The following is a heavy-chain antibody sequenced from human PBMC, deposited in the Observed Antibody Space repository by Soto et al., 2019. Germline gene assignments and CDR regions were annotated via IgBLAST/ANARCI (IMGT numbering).Heavy chain of an antibody. Sequence: EVQLLESGGGLVQPGGSLRLSCAASGFTFSSYAMSWVRQAPGKGLEWVSAISGSGGSTYYADSVKGRFTISRDNSKNTLYLQMNSLRAEDTAVYYCAKLTHPGVGANNAFDIWGQGTMVTVSS. D-gene: IGHD1-26*01. CDR1: GFTFSSYA. V-gene: IGHV3-23*01. CDR2: ISGSGGST. J-gene: IGHJ3*02. CDR3: AKLTHPGVGANNAFDI.